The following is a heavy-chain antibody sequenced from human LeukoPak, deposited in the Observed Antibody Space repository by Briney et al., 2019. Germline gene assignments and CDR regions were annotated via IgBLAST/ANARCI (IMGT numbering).Heavy chain of an antibody. CDR1: VFSFRAYS. CDR3: AREGVRATGFDF. Sequence: SLRLSCAVSVFSFRAYSMHWVRQAPGQGLEWVSLISYDGTNKHSADSVKRRSLLSRDNSKDTLYLQMHSLRTEATALFYCAREGVRATGFDFWGQGTPVTVSS. D-gene: IGHD1-26*01. J-gene: IGHJ4*02. V-gene: IGHV3-30*04. CDR2: ISYDGTNK.